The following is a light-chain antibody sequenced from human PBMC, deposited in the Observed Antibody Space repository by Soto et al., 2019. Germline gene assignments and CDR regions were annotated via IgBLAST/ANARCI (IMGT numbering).Light chain of an antibody. V-gene: IGKV1-5*01. CDR1: QSISNW. CDR3: QQLFDSPIT. CDR2: DAS. Sequence: ILMTQSPSTLSASVGDRVTITCRASQSISNWLAWYQQKPAKAPNLLIHDASSLESGVPSRFSGSGSGTEFTLTISSLQPDDFATYYCQQLFDSPITFGQGTRLEIK. J-gene: IGKJ5*01.